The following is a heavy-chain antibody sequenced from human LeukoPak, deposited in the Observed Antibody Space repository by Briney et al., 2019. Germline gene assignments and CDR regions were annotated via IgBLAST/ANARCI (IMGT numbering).Heavy chain of an antibody. J-gene: IGHJ4*02. V-gene: IGHV3-23*01. Sequence: GGSLRLSCAASGFTFSKYGMSWVRQGPGKGPEWVSGINNSGGRTYYADSVKGRFTISRDNAKNSLYLQMNSLRAEDTAVYYCARGKYSSSSGDYWGQGTLVTVSS. CDR2: INNSGGRT. D-gene: IGHD6-6*01. CDR3: ARGKYSSSSGDY. CDR1: GFTFSKYG.